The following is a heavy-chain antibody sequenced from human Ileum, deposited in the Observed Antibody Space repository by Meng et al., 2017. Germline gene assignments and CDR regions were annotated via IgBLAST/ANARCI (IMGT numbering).Heavy chain of an antibody. J-gene: IGHJ4*02. D-gene: IGHD7-27*01. CDR3: ARDHWGSLDY. CDR1: LAGVISINDG. Sequence: VRLLFTVSLAGVISINDGWGMSRPPPRKGLEWIGYGSTNHNPSLKSRVTISVDTSKNQFFLTLNSVTAADTAIYYCARDHWGSLDYWGQGILVTVSS. CDR2: GST. V-gene: IGHV4-61*01.